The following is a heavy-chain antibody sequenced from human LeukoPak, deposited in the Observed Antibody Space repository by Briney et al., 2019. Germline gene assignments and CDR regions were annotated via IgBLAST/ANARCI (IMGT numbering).Heavy chain of an antibody. D-gene: IGHD5-18*01. CDR1: GGTFSSYA. CDR3: AILSGYSYGYMGY. Sequence: ASVKVSCKASGGTFSSYAISWVRQAPGQGLEWMGGIIPIFGTANYAQKFQGRVTITADKSTSAAYMELSSLRSEDTAVYYCAILSGYSYGYMGYWGQGTLVTVSS. J-gene: IGHJ4*02. V-gene: IGHV1-69*06. CDR2: IIPIFGTA.